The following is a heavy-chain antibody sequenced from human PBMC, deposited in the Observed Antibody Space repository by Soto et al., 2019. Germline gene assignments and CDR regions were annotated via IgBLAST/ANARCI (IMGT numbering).Heavy chain of an antibody. CDR3: ARDRKFTMVRGVLDY. J-gene: IGHJ4*02. V-gene: IGHV1-46*01. CDR2: INPSGGST. CDR1: GYTFTSYY. D-gene: IGHD3-10*01. Sequence: ASVKVSCKASGYTFTSYYMHWVRQAPGQGLEWMGIINPSGGSTSYAQKFQGRVTMTRDTSTSTVYMDLSSLRSEDTAVYYCARDRKFTMVRGVLDYWGQGTLVTVSS.